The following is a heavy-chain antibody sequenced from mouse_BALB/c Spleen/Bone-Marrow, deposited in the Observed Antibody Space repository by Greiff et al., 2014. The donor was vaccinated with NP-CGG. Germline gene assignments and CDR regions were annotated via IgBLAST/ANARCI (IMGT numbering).Heavy chain of an antibody. CDR2: INPSNGGT. CDR3: TLWCYAMDY. J-gene: IGHJ4*01. D-gene: IGHD1-1*02. V-gene: IGHV1S81*02. CDR1: GYTFTSYY. Sequence: QVQLKESGAELVKPGASVKLSCKASGYTFTSYYMYWVKQRPGQGLEWIGEINPSNGGTNFNEKFKSKATLTVDKSSSTAYMQLGSLTSEDSAVYYCTLWCYAMDYWGQGTSVTVSS.